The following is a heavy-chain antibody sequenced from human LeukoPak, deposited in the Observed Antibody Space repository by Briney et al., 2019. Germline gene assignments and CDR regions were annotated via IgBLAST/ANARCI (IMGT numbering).Heavy chain of an antibody. CDR2: MNPNSGNT. CDR3: ARARPQSSGSYYHDFDY. Sequence: ASVKVSCKASGCSFTSFDINWVRQAPGEGLEWMGWMNPNSGNTVYAKKLQGRITITRNTPVSTAYMELISLTSEDTAVYYCARARPQSSGSYYHDFDYWGQGTLVTVSS. J-gene: IGHJ4*02. CDR1: GCSFTSFD. D-gene: IGHD3-10*01. V-gene: IGHV1-8*01.